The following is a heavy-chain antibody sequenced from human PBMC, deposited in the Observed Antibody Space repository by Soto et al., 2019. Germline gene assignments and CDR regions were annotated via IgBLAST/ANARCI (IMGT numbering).Heavy chain of an antibody. Sequence: SETLSLTCAVYGGSFSCYYWSWIRQPPGKGLEWIGEINHSGSTNYNPSLKSRVTISVDTSKKQFSLKLSSVTAADTAVYYCARGRGMVATYYFDYWGQGTLVTVSS. CDR1: GGSFSCYY. CDR2: INHSGST. J-gene: IGHJ4*02. V-gene: IGHV4-34*01. CDR3: ARGRGMVATYYFDY. D-gene: IGHD5-12*01.